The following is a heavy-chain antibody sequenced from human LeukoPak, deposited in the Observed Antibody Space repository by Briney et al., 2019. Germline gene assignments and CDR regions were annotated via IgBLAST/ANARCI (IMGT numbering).Heavy chain of an antibody. D-gene: IGHD3-10*01. CDR2: ISSGGTYE. CDR3: ARDSTYYYDSGSSGPHYFDN. Sequence: QPGGSLRLSCAASGFTFSNYAMHWVRQAPGKGLEWVSLISSGGTYEYYADSVKGRFTISRDNSKNTLYLQLNSLRAEDTAAYYCARDSTYYYDSGSSGPHYFDNWGQGTLVTVSS. J-gene: IGHJ4*02. V-gene: IGHV3-30*01. CDR1: GFTFSNYA.